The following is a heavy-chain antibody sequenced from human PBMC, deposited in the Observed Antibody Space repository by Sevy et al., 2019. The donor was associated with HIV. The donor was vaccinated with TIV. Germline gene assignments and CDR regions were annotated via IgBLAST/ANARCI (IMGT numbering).Heavy chain of an antibody. V-gene: IGHV3-21*01. J-gene: IGHJ6*02. CDR3: ARPTSGLSEYEPLDNARFYGMDV. CDR1: GFSFRSYS. D-gene: IGHD1-20*01. CDR2: ITSSSSFI. Sequence: GGSLRLSCAASGFSFRSYSMNWVSQAPGRGLEWVSSITSSSSFIFYADSVKGRFTISRDNAKNSLFLQMNSLRAEDTAVYYCARPTSGLSEYEPLDNARFYGMDVWGQGTTVTVSS.